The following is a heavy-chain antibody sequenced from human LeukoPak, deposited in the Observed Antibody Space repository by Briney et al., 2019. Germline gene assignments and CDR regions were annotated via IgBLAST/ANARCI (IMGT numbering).Heavy chain of an antibody. Sequence: GGSLRLSCAASGFTFSSYNMNWVRQAPGKGLEWVSSISVGSGYIYYADSVKGRFTISRDNAKNSLYLQMNNLRAGDTAVFYCARDPPSFQHWGQGTLVTVSS. CDR3: ARDPPSFQH. J-gene: IGHJ1*01. CDR2: ISVGSGYI. CDR1: GFTFSSYN. V-gene: IGHV3-21*01.